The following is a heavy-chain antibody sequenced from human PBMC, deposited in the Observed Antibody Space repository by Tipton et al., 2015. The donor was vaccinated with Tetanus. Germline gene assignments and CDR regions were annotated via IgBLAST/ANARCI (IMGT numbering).Heavy chain of an antibody. V-gene: IGHV3-23*01. D-gene: IGHD1-26*01. CDR2: ISGSGGST. CDR3: AKEVSGVDYGMDV. J-gene: IGHJ6*02. CDR1: GFTFSSYA. Sequence: SLRLSCAASGFTFSSYAMSWVRQAPGKGLEWVSAISGSGGSTYYADSVKGRSTISRDNSKNTLYLQMNSLRAEDTAVYYCAKEVSGVDYGMDVWGQGTTVTVSS.